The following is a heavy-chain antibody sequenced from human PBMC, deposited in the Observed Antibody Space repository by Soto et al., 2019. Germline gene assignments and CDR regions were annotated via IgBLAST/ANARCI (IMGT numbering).Heavy chain of an antibody. V-gene: IGHV3-30-3*01. CDR1: GFTFSSYA. J-gene: IGHJ6*02. CDR3: ARDHVDPKARGLPYYYYGMDV. CDR2: ISYDGSNK. D-gene: IGHD5-12*01. Sequence: GGSLRLSCAASGFTFSSYAMHWVRQAPGKGLEWVAVISYDGSNKYYADSVKGRFTISRDNSKNTLYLQMNSLRVEDTAVYYCARDHVDPKARGLPYYYYGMDVWGQGTTVTVSS.